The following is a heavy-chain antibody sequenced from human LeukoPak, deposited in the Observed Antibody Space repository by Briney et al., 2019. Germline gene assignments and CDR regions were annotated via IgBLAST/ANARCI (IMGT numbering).Heavy chain of an antibody. V-gene: IGHV4-30-4*08. D-gene: IGHD2-2*01. Sequence: SETLSLTCTVSGGSISSGDYYWSWIRQPPGKGLAWIGYIYYSGSTYYNPSLKSRVTISVDTSKNQFSLKLSSVTAADTAVYYCARATSTSSEFDYWGQGTLVTVSS. CDR3: ARATSTSSEFDY. CDR1: GGSISSGDYY. CDR2: IYYSGST. J-gene: IGHJ4*02.